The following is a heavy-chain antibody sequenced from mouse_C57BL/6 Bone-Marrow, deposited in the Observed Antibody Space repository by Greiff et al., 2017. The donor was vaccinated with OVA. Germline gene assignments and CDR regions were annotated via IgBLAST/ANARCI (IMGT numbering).Heavy chain of an antibody. CDR1: GFNIKNTY. CDR3: ASFDYYGSSYCWYFDV. CDR2: IDPANGNT. V-gene: IGHV14-3*01. D-gene: IGHD1-1*01. J-gene: IGHJ1*03. Sequence: EVKLQESVAELVRPGASVKLSCTASGFNIKNTYMHWVKQRPEQGLEWIGRIDPANGNTKYAPKFQGKATLTADTSSNTAYLQLSSLTSEDTAIYYCASFDYYGSSYCWYFDVWGTGTTVTVSS.